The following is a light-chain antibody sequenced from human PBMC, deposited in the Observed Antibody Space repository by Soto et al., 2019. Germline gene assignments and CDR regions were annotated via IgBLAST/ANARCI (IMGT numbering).Light chain of an antibody. J-gene: IGKJ4*01. V-gene: IGKV3-15*01. Sequence: EIVLTQSPATLSLFPGQRATLSCRASQSININLAWYQQKPGQAPRLLIYGASTRATDIPARFSGSGSGTEFTLTISSLQSEDFALYYCQQYNNWPLTFGGGTKVDIK. CDR3: QQYNNWPLT. CDR2: GAS. CDR1: QSININ.